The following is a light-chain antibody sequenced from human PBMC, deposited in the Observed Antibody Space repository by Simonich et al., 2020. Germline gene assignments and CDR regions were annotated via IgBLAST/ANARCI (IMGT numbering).Light chain of an antibody. V-gene: IGLV7-43*01. CDR1: TGAVTSGHY. CDR3: LLYYGGAQV. CDR2: STS. Sequence: QAVVTQEPSLTVSPGGTVTLPCGSSTGAVTSGHYPYWFQQKPGQAPRALIYSTSNKHSCAPARFSGSLLGGKAALTLSGVQPEDEAEYYCLLYYGGAQVFGGGTKLTVL. J-gene: IGLJ2*01.